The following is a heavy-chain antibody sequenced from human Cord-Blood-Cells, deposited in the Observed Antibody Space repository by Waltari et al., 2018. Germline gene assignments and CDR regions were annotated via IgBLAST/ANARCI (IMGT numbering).Heavy chain of an antibody. Sequence: QVQLVQSGAEVKKPGASVKVSSKASGYTFTGYHMHWVRQAPGQGLEWRGRINPNIGGTNNAQRLKGRVTMTRNTSISTADMELSRLRSDDTAVYYCARGRWEQPWDYWGQGTLVTVSS. D-gene: IGHD1-26*01. CDR1: GYTFTGYH. CDR2: INPNIGGT. CDR3: ARGRWEQPWDY. V-gene: IGHV1-2*06. J-gene: IGHJ4*02.